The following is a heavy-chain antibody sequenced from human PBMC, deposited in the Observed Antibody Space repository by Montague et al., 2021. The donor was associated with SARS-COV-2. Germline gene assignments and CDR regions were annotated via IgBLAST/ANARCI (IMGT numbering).Heavy chain of an antibody. CDR2: IYASGST. CDR1: GVSITSYY. D-gene: IGHD2-2*01. V-gene: IGHV4-4*07. Sequence: SETLSLTCSISGVSITSYYWSWVRQPAGKGLEWIGHIYASGSTNYSPSLKSRVRLSIDNPKNQFSLKLESLTAADTAIYYCARHLAISGPAAVSDYWGQGTLVTGSS. CDR3: ARHLAISGPAAVSDY. J-gene: IGHJ4*02.